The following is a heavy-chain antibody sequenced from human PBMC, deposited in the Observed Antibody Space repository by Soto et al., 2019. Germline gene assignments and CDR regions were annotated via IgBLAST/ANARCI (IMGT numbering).Heavy chain of an antibody. Sequence: QVQLQESGPGLVKPSQTLSLTCTVSGGSISSGGYYWTWIRQHPGKGLAWIGYIYYSGSTYYNPSLKSRFTISIDTSTNQFSLKLSSVTAADTAVYYCARDRGHLYLRDWGQGTLVTVPS. J-gene: IGHJ4*02. CDR1: GGSISSGGYY. V-gene: IGHV4-31*03. CDR2: IYYSGST. D-gene: IGHD3-16*01. CDR3: ARDRGHLYLRD.